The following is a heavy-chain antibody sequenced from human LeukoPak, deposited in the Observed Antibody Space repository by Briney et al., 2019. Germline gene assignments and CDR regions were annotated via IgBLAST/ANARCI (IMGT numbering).Heavy chain of an antibody. D-gene: IGHD6-13*01. V-gene: IGHV1-69*05. CDR1: GGTFSSYA. Sequence: ASVKVSCKASGGTFSSYAISWVRQAPGQGLEWMGGIIPIFGTANYAQKFQGRVTITTDESTSTAYMELSSLRYEDTAVYYCARTAAAGTDWFDPWGQGTLVTVSS. CDR2: IIPIFGTA. J-gene: IGHJ5*02. CDR3: ARTAAAGTDWFDP.